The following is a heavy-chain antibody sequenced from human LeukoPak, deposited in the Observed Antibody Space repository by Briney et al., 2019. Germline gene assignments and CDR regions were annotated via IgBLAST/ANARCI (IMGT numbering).Heavy chain of an antibody. V-gene: IGHV4-39*01. D-gene: IGHD3-22*01. CDR2: IYYSGST. CDR3: ARVSADYYYDSSSDY. CDR1: GGSISSSSYY. Sequence: KPSETLSLTCTVSGGSISSSSYYWGWIRQPPGKGLEWIGSIYYSGSTYYNPSLKSRVTISVDTSKNQFSLKLSSVTAADTAVYYCARVSADYYYDSSSDYWGQGTLVTVSS. J-gene: IGHJ4*02.